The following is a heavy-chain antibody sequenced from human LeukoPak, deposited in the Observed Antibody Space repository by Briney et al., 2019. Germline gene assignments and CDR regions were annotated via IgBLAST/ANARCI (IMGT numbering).Heavy chain of an antibody. CDR1: GFTFSNAW. CDR2: IKSKTDGGTT. J-gene: IGHJ4*02. V-gene: IGHV3-15*01. Sequence: PGGSLRLSCAASGFTFSNAWLSWVRQAPGQGLEGVGRIKSKTDGGTTDYAAPVKGRFTISRDDSKNTLYLQMNSLKTEDTAVYYCTTAAHYYGSGSYYIGRFFDYWGQGTLVTVSS. CDR3: TTAAHYYGSGSYYIGRFFDY. D-gene: IGHD3-10*01.